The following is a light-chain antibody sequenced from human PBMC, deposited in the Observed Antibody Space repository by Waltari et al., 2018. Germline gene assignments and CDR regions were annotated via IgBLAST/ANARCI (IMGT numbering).Light chain of an antibody. CDR1: QTIGLS. V-gene: IGKV3-15*01. CDR2: HAS. J-gene: IGKJ1*01. CDR3: QQYNNWPPGT. Sequence: TVVTQSPATLSVSPGERASLSCRTSQTIGLSLAGYQQKPGQAPRLLIYHASTRATGIPARFSGSGSDSEFTLTISSLQSEDVAVYYCQQYNNWPPGTFGQGTRVEI.